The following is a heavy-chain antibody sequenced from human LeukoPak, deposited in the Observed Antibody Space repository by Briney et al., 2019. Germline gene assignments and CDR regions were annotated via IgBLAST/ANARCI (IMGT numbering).Heavy chain of an antibody. Sequence: GASLRLSCAASGFTFRSYAMSWVRQAPGKGLEWVSAISGSGGGTYYADSVKGRFTISRDNSKNTLYLQMNSLRAEDTAVYYCVKGTTGLAVAGSDYWGQGTLVTVSS. V-gene: IGHV3-23*01. J-gene: IGHJ4*02. CDR2: ISGSGGGT. D-gene: IGHD6-19*01. CDR3: VKGTTGLAVAGSDY. CDR1: GFTFRSYA.